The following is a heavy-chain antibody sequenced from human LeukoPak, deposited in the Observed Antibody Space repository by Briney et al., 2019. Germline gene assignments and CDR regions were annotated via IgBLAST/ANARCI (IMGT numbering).Heavy chain of an antibody. Sequence: ASVKVSCKXSGYTFTGYYMHWVRQSPGQGLEWTGWINPNSGGTNYAQKFQGRVTMTRDTSISTAYMELSRLRSDDTAVYYCARDGRIFGVVGNWGQGTLVTVSS. J-gene: IGHJ4*02. CDR2: INPNSGGT. CDR1: GYTFTGYY. V-gene: IGHV1-2*02. D-gene: IGHD3-3*01. CDR3: ARDGRIFGVVGN.